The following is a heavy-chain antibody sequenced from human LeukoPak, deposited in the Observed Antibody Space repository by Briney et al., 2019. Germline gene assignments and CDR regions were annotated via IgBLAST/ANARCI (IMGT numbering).Heavy chain of an antibody. CDR2: IYYSGST. J-gene: IGHJ4*02. CDR3: ARVAARKFMYCGGDCYSN. V-gene: IGHV4-31*03. D-gene: IGHD2-21*02. CDR1: GGSISSGGYY. Sequence: SQTLSLTCTVSGGSISSGGYYWSWIRQHPGTGLKWIGYIYYSGSTYYNPSLKSRVTISVSTSKNQFSLKLSSVTAADTAVYYCARVAARKFMYCGGDCYSNWGQGTLVTVSS.